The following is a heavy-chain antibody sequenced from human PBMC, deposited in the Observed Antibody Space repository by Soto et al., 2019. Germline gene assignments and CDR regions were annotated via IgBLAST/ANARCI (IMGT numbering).Heavy chain of an antibody. Sequence: QVQLVESGGGVVQPGRSLRLSCAASGFTFSSYAMHWVRQAPGKGLEWVAVISYDGSNKYYADSVKGRFTISRDNSKNTLYLQMNSLRAEDTAVYYCARDLEAAAGSNVSGYWGQGTLVTVSS. CDR1: GFTFSSYA. V-gene: IGHV3-30-3*01. J-gene: IGHJ4*02. D-gene: IGHD6-13*01. CDR2: ISYDGSNK. CDR3: ARDLEAAAGSNVSGY.